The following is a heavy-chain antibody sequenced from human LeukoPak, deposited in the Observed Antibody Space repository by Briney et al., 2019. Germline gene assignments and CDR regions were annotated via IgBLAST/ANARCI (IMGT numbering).Heavy chain of an antibody. Sequence: LTGGSLRLSCAASGFTFSSYAMSWVRQAPGKGLEWVSAISGSGGSTYYADSVKGRFTISRDNSKNTLYLQMNSLRAEDTAVYYCAKDGEYDFWSGYLGEYWGQGTLVTVSS. CDR3: AKDGEYDFWSGYLGEY. CDR1: GFTFSSYA. D-gene: IGHD3-3*01. CDR2: ISGSGGST. J-gene: IGHJ4*02. V-gene: IGHV3-23*01.